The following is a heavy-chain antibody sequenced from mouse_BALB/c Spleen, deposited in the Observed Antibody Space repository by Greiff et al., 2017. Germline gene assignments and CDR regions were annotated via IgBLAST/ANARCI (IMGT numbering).Heavy chain of an antibody. J-gene: IGHJ3*01. D-gene: IGHD2-14*01. V-gene: IGHV5-12-2*01. Sequence: EVMLVESGGGLVQPGGSLKLSCAASGFTFSSYTMSWVRQTPEKRLEWVAYISNGGGSTYYPDTVKGRFTISRDNAKNTLYLQMSSLKSEDTAMYYCARHNYRYDGFAYWGQGTLVTVSA. CDR3: ARHNYRYDGFAY. CDR1: GFTFSSYT. CDR2: ISNGGGST.